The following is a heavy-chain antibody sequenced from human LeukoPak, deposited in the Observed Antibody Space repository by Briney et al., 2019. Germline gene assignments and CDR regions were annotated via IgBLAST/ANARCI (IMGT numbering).Heavy chain of an antibody. CDR1: GGSISSYY. V-gene: IGHV4-59*01. CDR2: IYYSGST. Sequence: SETLSLTCTVSGGSISSYYWSWIRQPPGKGLEWIGYIYYSGSTNYNPSLKSRATISVDTSKNQFSLKLSSVTAADTAVYYCARDYWYFDLWGRGTLVTVSS. J-gene: IGHJ2*01. CDR3: ARDYWYFDL.